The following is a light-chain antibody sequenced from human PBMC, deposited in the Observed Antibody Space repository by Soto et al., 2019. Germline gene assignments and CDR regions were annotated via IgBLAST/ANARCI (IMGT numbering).Light chain of an antibody. Sequence: QSVLTQPASVSGSPGQSITISCTGTSSDVGGYNYVSWYQQHPGKAPKLMIYEVSNRPSRVSNRFSGSKSGNTASLTISELQAEDEADYYCSSYTRSSTSYVFGTGTQLTVL. CDR3: SSYTRSSTSYV. J-gene: IGLJ1*01. V-gene: IGLV2-14*01. CDR1: SSDVGGYNY. CDR2: EVS.